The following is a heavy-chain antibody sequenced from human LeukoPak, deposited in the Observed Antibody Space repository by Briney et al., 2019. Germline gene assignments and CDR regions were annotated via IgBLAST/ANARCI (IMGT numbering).Heavy chain of an antibody. CDR1: GGSISSYY. CDR2: IYYSGST. J-gene: IGHJ4*02. CDR3: ARMGRRGYFDY. D-gene: IGHD1-26*01. Sequence: KPSETLSLTCTASGGSISSYYWSWIRQPPGKGLEWIGYIYYSGSTNYNPSLKSRVTISVDTSKNQFSLKLSSVTAADTAVYYCARMGRRGYFDYWGQGTLVTVSS. V-gene: IGHV4-59*01.